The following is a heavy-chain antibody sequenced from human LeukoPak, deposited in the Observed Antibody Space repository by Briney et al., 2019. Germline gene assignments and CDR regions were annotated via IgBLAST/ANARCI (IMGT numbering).Heavy chain of an antibody. V-gene: IGHV4-34*01. J-gene: IGHJ4*02. CDR1: GGSFSGYY. D-gene: IGHD1-26*01. CDR3: ARDGGGSYYVGQTIDY. Sequence: SETLSLTCAVYGGSFSGYYWSWIRQPPGKGLEWIGEINHSGSTNYNPSLKSRVTLSVDTSKNQFSPKLSSVTAADTAVYYCARDGGGSYYVGQTIDYWGQGTLVTVSS. CDR2: INHSGST.